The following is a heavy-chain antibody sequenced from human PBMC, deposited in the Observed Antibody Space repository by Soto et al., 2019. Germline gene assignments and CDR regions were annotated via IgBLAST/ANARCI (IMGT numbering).Heavy chain of an antibody. CDR1: GFSLSDYW. CDR2: IKQDGSDR. Sequence: EVQLVESGGGLVQPGGSRRLSCAASGFSLSDYWMNWVRQAPGKWLEWVAIIKQDGSDRYYVDSVKGRFTISRDNAKNSLYLQMSSRRVEDTALYYCARGRGWLHDYWGQGTLVTVSA. J-gene: IGHJ4*02. D-gene: IGHD3-10*01. V-gene: IGHV3-7*01. CDR3: ARGRGWLHDY.